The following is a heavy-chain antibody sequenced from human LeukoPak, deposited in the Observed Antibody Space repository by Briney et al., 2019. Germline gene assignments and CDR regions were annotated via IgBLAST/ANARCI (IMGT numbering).Heavy chain of an antibody. CDR3: AKQSAGSAAWYSLHYDF. CDR2: VDGGGGGT. D-gene: IGHD6-13*01. CDR1: GFTLSSYA. V-gene: IGHV3-23*01. J-gene: IGHJ4*02. Sequence: GGSLRLSCAASGFTLSSYAMTWVRQAPGRGLEWVSSVDGGGGGTYCADSVKGRFTISRDNSKDTLYLQMNGLRAEDTAVYFCAKQSAGSAAWYSLHYDFWGQGTLVTVSS.